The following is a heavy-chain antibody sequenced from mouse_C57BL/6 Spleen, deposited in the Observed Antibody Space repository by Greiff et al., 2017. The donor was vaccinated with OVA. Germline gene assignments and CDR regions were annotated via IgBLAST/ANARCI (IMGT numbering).Heavy chain of an antibody. Sequence: QVQLQQPGAELVMPGASVKLSCKASGYTFTSYWMHWVKQRPGQGLEWIGEIDPSDSYTNYNQKFKGKSTLTVDTSSSTAYMQLSSLTSEDSAVYYCARGNYNGSRAFDYWGQGTTLTVSS. J-gene: IGHJ2*01. CDR1: GYTFTSYW. V-gene: IGHV1-69*01. CDR2: IDPSDSYT. CDR3: ARGNYNGSRAFDY. D-gene: IGHD1-1*01.